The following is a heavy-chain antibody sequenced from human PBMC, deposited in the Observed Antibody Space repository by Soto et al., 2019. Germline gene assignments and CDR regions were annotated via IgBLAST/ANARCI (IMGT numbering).Heavy chain of an antibody. V-gene: IGHV3-48*02. D-gene: IGHD6-19*01. CDR2: ITGDTNRI. Sequence: EVQLVESGGGLVQPGESLRLSCAASGFRFSIYSMNWVRQAPGKGLEWSAYITGDTNRIKYADSVKGRFTISRDNAKNSVYLQMNSLRDEDTAVYYCARSVEGHFDYWGQGTVVTVSS. CDR1: GFRFSIYS. J-gene: IGHJ4*02. CDR3: ARSVEGHFDY.